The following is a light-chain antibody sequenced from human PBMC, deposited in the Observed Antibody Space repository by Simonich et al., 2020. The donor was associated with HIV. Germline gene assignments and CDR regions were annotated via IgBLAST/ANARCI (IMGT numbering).Light chain of an antibody. J-gene: IGLJ2*01. CDR3: SSYTSSSTLV. CDR1: NSDVGGYNY. Sequence: QSALTQPPSASGSPGQSVTISCTGTNSDVGGYNYVSWYQQHPGKAPKLMIYEVTKRPSGVPDRFSGSKSGNTASLTISGLQAEDEADYYCSSYTSSSTLVFGGGTKLTVL. V-gene: IGLV2-8*01. CDR2: EVT.